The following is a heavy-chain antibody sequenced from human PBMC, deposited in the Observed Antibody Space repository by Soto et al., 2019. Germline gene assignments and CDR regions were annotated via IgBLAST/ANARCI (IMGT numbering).Heavy chain of an antibody. CDR1: GGTFSSYA. J-gene: IGHJ6*02. CDR2: IIPIFGTA. CDR3: ARDEYGAVGGPGNYYDYDGMDV. Sequence: QVQLVQSGAEVKKPGSSVKVSCKASGGTFSSYAISWVRQAPGQGLEWMGGIIPIFGTANYAQKFQGRVKITADESTSTAYMELSSLRSEDTAVYYCARDEYGAVGGPGNYYDYDGMDVWGQGTTVTVSS. V-gene: IGHV1-69*01. D-gene: IGHD6-19*01.